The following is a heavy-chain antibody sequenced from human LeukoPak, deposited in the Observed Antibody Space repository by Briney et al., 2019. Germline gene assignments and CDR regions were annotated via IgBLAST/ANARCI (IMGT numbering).Heavy chain of an antibody. CDR1: GGSISSSNW. CDR2: IYRSGST. D-gene: IGHD4/OR15-4a*01. CDR3: ARDLFRANFDAFDI. J-gene: IGHJ3*02. Sequence: SSETLSLTCGVSGGSISSSNWWTWVRQPPGKGLEWIGEIYRSGSTNYNPSLKSRVTISVDKSKNQFSLKLSSVTAADTAVYYCARDLFRANFDAFDIWGQGTMVTVSS. V-gene: IGHV4-4*02.